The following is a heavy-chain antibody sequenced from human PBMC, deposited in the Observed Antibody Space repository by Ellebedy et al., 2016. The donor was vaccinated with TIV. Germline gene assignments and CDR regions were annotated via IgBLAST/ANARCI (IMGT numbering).Heavy chain of an antibody. Sequence: SETLSLTXTVSGGSISSYYWSWIRQPPGQGLEWIGYIFHSGISNYNPSLKSRVTISIDTSKNQFSLRLSPVTAADTAVYYCARGGGLFDYWGQGTLVTVSS. V-gene: IGHV4-59*01. CDR2: IFHSGIS. D-gene: IGHD3-16*01. J-gene: IGHJ4*02. CDR3: ARGGGLFDY. CDR1: GGSISSYY.